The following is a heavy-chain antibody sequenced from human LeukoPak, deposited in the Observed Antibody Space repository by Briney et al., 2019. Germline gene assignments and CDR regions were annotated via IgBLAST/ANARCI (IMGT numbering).Heavy chain of an antibody. Sequence: GSLRLSCAASGFTFSSYAMHWVRQAPGKGLEWVAVISYDGSNKYYADSVKGRFTISRDNSKNTLYLQMNSLRAEDTAVYYCAREKAAAATPYYYYGMDVWGKGTTVTVSS. J-gene: IGHJ6*04. CDR3: AREKAAAATPYYYYGMDV. V-gene: IGHV3-30*04. D-gene: IGHD6-13*01. CDR1: GFTFSSYA. CDR2: ISYDGSNK.